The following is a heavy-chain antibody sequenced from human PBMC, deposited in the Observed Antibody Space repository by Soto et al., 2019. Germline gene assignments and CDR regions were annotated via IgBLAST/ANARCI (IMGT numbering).Heavy chain of an antibody. Sequence: SETLSLTCTVSGGSISSGDYYWSWIRQPPGKGLEWIGYIYYSGSTYYNPSLKSRVTISVDTSKNQFSLKLSSVTAADTAVYYCARAYGYNPRGFDYWGQGTLVTVSS. D-gene: IGHD5-12*01. J-gene: IGHJ4*02. V-gene: IGHV4-30-4*01. CDR3: ARAYGYNPRGFDY. CDR2: IYYSGST. CDR1: GGSISSGDYY.